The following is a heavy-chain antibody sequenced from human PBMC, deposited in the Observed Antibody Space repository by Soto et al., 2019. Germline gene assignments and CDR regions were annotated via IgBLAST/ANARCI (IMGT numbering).Heavy chain of an antibody. CDR2: ISGSGDNT. CDR1: GFTFSNYV. Sequence: EVHLLDSGGGLVQPGGSLRLSCAASGFTFSNYVMSWVRQAPGKGLEWVSSISGSGDNTYYADSVKGRFTISRDNSKNPLFMKMNSLRAEDTAVYYCAKLNFVLAFGFDYWGQGTLVTVSS. D-gene: IGHD3-10*01. V-gene: IGHV3-23*01. CDR3: AKLNFVLAFGFDY. J-gene: IGHJ4*02.